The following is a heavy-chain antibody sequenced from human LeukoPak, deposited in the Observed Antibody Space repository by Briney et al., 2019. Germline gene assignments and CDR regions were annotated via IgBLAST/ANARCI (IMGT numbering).Heavy chain of an antibody. CDR2: IKSKTDGGTT. Sequence: GGSLRLSCAASGFTFSNAWMSWVRQAPGKGLEWVGRIKSKTDGGTTDYAAPVKGRFTISRDDSKNTLYLQMNILKTEDTAVYYCTTDITSIVATIFLDYWGQGTLVTVSS. CDR1: GFTFSNAW. D-gene: IGHD5-12*01. CDR3: TTDITSIVATIFLDY. V-gene: IGHV3-15*01. J-gene: IGHJ4*02.